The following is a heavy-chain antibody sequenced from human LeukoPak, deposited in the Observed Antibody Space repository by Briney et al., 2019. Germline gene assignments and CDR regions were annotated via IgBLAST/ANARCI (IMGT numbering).Heavy chain of an antibody. CDR2: IYYTGST. D-gene: IGHD5-24*01. V-gene: IGHV4-39*01. J-gene: IGHJ4*02. CDR3: ARQFGGYNLYYFDY. CDR1: GGSVSSSRYY. Sequence: SETLSLTCPVSGGSVSSSRYYWGWIRQPPGKGLEWIGSIYYTGSTYYKPSLKSRFTISVDASKNQISLKLSSVTAADTAVYYCARQFGGYNLYYFDYWGQGTLVTVSS.